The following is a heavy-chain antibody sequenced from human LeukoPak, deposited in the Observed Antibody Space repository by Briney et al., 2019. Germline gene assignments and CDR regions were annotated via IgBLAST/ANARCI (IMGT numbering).Heavy chain of an antibody. CDR3: ARDGYCSSTSCHFYYYYGMDV. J-gene: IGHJ6*02. V-gene: IGHV1-18*04. Sequence: ASVKVSCKASGYTFTGYYMHWVRQAPGQGLEWMGWINPNSGNTNYAQKLQGRVTMTTDTSTSTAYMELRSLRSDDTAVYYCARDGYCSSTSCHFYYYYGMDVWGQGTTVTVSS. CDR1: GYTFTGYY. CDR2: INPNSGNT. D-gene: IGHD2-2*03.